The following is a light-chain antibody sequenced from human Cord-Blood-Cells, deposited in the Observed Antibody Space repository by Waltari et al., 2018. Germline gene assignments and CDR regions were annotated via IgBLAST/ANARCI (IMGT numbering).Light chain of an antibody. CDR2: PSS. V-gene: IGKV1-39*01. Sequence: DIQLTQSPSSLSASVGDRVTITCRASQSISSYLNWYQQKPGKAPKLLIYPSSSLQSGVPSRFSGSGSGTDFTLTISSLQPEDFATDFCQQSYSTPLFTFGQGTRLEIK. J-gene: IGKJ5*01. CDR1: QSISSY. CDR3: QQSYSTPLFT.